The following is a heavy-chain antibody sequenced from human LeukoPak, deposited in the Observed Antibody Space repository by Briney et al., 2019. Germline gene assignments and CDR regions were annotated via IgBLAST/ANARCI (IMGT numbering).Heavy chain of an antibody. V-gene: IGHV3-48*03. Sequence: GGSLRLSCAASEFTFSSYEMNWVRQAPGKGLEWVSYISTSGNTINYADSVRGRFTISRDNAKNSLYPQMNSLRAEDTAVYYCARGSFWGQGTLVTVSS. J-gene: IGHJ4*02. CDR1: EFTFSSYE. CDR2: ISTSGNTI. CDR3: ARGSF.